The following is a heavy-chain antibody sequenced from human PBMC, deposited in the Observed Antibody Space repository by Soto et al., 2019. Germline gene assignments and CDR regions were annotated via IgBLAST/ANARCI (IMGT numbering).Heavy chain of an antibody. CDR3: AREGSSSDKYYYDGMDV. J-gene: IGHJ6*02. Sequence: SETLSLTCTVSGGSISSYYWSWIRQPPGKGLEWIGYIYYSGSINYNPSLKSRVTISVDTSKNQFSLKLSSVTAADTAVYYCAREGSSSDKYYYDGMDVWGQGTTVT. V-gene: IGHV4-59*12. CDR2: IYYSGSI. CDR1: GGSISSYY. D-gene: IGHD6-6*01.